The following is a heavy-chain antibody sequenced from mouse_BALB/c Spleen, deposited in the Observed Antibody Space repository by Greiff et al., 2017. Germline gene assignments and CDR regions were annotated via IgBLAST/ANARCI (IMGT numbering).Heavy chain of an antibody. D-gene: IGHD2-10*02. V-gene: IGHV2-9*02. J-gene: IGHJ3*01. Sequence: VKLMESGPGLVAPSQSLSITCTVSGFSLTSYGVHWVRQPPGKGLEWLGVIWAGGSTNYNSALMSRLSISKDNSKSQVFLKMNSLQTDDTAMYCCARDQMGYGNPFAYWGQGTLVTVSA. CDR1: GFSLTSYG. CDR3: ARDQMGYGNPFAY. CDR2: IWAGGST.